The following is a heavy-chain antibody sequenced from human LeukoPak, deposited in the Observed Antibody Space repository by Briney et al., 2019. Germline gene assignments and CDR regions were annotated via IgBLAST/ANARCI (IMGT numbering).Heavy chain of an antibody. V-gene: IGHV1-46*01. CDR2: INPSGGST. Sequence: GASVKVSCKASGYTFTSYYMHWVRQAPGQGLEWMGIINPSGGSTSYAQKFQGRVTMTRDTSTSTVYMELSSLRSEDTAVYYCARGVQIHPPDDRIAAASTRPRNPIGDYWGQGTLVTVSS. J-gene: IGHJ4*02. D-gene: IGHD6-13*01. CDR1: GYTFTSYY. CDR3: ARGVQIHPPDDRIAAASTRPRNPIGDY.